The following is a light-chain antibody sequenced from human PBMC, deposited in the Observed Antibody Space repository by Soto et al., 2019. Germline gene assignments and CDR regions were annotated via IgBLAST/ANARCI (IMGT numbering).Light chain of an antibody. Sequence: QSVLTQPPSASGTPGQRVTISCSGSSSNIGSNYVCWYQHLPGTAPKLLIYMNNQRPSGVPDRFSGSKSGTSASLAISGLRSEDEADYHCAAWDDSLSGVVFGGGTKLTVL. J-gene: IGLJ2*01. V-gene: IGLV1-47*01. CDR3: AAWDDSLSGVV. CDR2: MNN. CDR1: SSNIGSNY.